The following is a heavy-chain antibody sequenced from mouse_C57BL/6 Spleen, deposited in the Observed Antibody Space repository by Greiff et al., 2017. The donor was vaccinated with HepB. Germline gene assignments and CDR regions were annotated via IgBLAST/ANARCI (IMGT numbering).Heavy chain of an antibody. CDR1: GFTFSSYT. D-gene: IGHD2-3*01. CDR2: ISGGGGNT. J-gene: IGHJ3*01. V-gene: IGHV5-9*01. CDR3: ARHLYDGYSWFAY. Sequence: EVQGVESGGGLVKPGGSLKLSCAASGFTFSSYTMSWVRQTPEKRLEWVATISGGGGNTYYPDSVKGRFTISRDNAKNTLYLQMSSLRSEDTALYYCARHLYDGYSWFAYWGQGTLVTVSA.